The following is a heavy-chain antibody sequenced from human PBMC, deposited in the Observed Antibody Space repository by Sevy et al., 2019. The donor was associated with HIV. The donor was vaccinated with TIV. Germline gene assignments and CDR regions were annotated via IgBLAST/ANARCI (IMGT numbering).Heavy chain of an antibody. CDR3: HGDYDSSQLASYYYYGMDV. D-gene: IGHD3-22*01. Sequence: GGSLRLSCAASGFMFSSYAMSWVRQAPGKGLEWVSTIRGSGGSTYYADSVKGRFTTSRDNSKNTLYLQMNSLRAEDTAVYYCHGDYDSSQLASYYYYGMDVWGQGTTVTVSS. CDR1: GFMFSSYA. CDR2: IRGSGGST. J-gene: IGHJ6*02. V-gene: IGHV3-23*01.